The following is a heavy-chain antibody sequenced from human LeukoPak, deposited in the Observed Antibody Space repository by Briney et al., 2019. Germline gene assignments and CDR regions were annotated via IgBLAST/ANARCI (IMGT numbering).Heavy chain of an antibody. J-gene: IGHJ4*02. Sequence: ASVKVSCKASGYAFTDFYIHWVRQAPGQGLEWMGWINPNSGGTNYTQNFQGRVTMTRDTSISTAYMELSRLRSDDTAVYYCARVVRMADYWGQGTLVTVSS. V-gene: IGHV1-2*02. D-gene: IGHD3-16*01. CDR3: ARVVRMADY. CDR2: INPNSGGT. CDR1: GYAFTDFY.